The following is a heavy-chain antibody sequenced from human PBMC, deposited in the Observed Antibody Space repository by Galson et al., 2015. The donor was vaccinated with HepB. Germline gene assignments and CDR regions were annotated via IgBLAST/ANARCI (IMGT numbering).Heavy chain of an antibody. D-gene: IGHD6-13*01. CDR2: IYWDDDK. J-gene: IGHJ5*01. Sequence: PALVKPTQTLTLTCTFSGFSLSTPGVGVGWIRQPPGKALEWLALIYWDDDKRYTSSLKNRLTITKDTSKNQVVLSITNMDPVDTVTYYCAHRPGYSSRWDQGAWDWFDSWGQGTLVTVSS. CDR3: AHRPGYSSRWDQGAWDWFDS. CDR1: GFSLSTPGVG. V-gene: IGHV2-5*02.